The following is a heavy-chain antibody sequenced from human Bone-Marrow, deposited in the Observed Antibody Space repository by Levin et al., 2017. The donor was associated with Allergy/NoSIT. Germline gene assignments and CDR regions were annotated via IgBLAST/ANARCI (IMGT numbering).Heavy chain of an antibody. D-gene: IGHD4-17*01. CDR2: ISWNSGSI. Sequence: GGSLRLSCAASGFTFDDYAMHWVRQAPGKGLEWVSGISWNSGSIGYADSVKGRFTISRDNAKNSLYLQMNSLRAEDTALYYCAKVRWYGDYRDAFDIWGQGTMVTVSS. CDR3: AKVRWYGDYRDAFDI. V-gene: IGHV3-9*01. J-gene: IGHJ3*02. CDR1: GFTFDDYA.